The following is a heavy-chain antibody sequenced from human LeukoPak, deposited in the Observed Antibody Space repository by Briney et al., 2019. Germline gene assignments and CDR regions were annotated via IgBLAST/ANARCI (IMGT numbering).Heavy chain of an antibody. CDR1: GFTFSSYG. D-gene: IGHD3-3*01. V-gene: IGHV3-7*01. CDR2: IKQDGSEK. CDR3: AREVTYYDFWSGFIFDY. J-gene: IGHJ4*02. Sequence: GGSLRLSCAASGFTFSSYGMHWVRQAPGKGLEWVANIKQDGSEKYYVDSVKGRFTISRDNAKNSLYLQMNSLRTEDTAVYYCAREVTYYDFWSGFIFDYWGQGTLVTVSS.